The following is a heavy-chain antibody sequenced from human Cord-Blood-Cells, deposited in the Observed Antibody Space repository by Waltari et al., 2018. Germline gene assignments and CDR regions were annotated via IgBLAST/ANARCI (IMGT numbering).Heavy chain of an antibody. D-gene: IGHD2-21*01. Sequence: EVQLVESGGGLVQPGGSLRLSCPASGSTVRSYWINWFSQAPGKGLEWVANIKQDGSEKYYVDSVKGRFTISRDNAKNSLYLQMNSLRAEDTAVYYCARGLAGDDAFDIWGQGTMVTVSS. CDR3: ARGLAGDDAFDI. CDR2: IKQDGSEK. V-gene: IGHV3-7*01. CDR1: GSTVRSYW. J-gene: IGHJ3*02.